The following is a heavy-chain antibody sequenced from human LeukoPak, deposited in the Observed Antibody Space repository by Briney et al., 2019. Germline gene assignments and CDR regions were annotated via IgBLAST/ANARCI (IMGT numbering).Heavy chain of an antibody. CDR2: INGDGSTT. CDR3: ARGGRGTYHDYFDY. D-gene: IGHD3-16*02. V-gene: IGHV3-74*01. Sequence: PGGSLRLSCAASGFTFSKYWMHWVRQVPGKGLVWVSRINGDGSTTDYADSVKGRLTISRDNAKNTVYLEVNSLRDEDTAVYYCARGGRGTYHDYFDYWGQGSLVTVSS. CDR1: GFTFSKYW. J-gene: IGHJ4*02.